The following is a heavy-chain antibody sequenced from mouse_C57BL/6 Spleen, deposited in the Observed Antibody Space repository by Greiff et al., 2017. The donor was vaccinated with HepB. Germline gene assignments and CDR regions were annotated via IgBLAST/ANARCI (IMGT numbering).Heavy chain of an antibody. D-gene: IGHD1-2*01. CDR2: IDPSDSYT. Sequence: QVQLQQPGAELVKPGASVKLSCKASGYTFTSYWMQWVKQRPGQGLEWIGEIDPSDSYTNYNQKFKGKATLTVDTSSSTAYMQLSSLTSEDSAVYYCARDTTASRYWGQGTTLTVSS. CDR3: ARDTTASRY. V-gene: IGHV1-50*01. J-gene: IGHJ2*01. CDR1: GYTFTSYW.